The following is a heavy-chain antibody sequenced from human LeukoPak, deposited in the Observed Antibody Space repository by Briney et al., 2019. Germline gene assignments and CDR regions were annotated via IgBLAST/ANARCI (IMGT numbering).Heavy chain of an antibody. D-gene: IGHD3-9*01. CDR1: GFSLSSYA. CDR3: AKFFDILTGYFDS. Sequence: PGGSLRLSCAASGFSLSSYAMSWVRQSPGKGLEWVSAISGGGGSTHYADSVKGRFTISRDNSKNTLYLQMNSLRADDTAVFYCAKFFDILTGYFDSWGQGTLVTVSS. V-gene: IGHV3-23*01. J-gene: IGHJ4*02. CDR2: ISGGGGST.